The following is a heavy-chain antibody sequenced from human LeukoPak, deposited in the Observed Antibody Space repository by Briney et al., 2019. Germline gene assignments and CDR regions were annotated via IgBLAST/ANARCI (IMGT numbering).Heavy chain of an antibody. Sequence: SETLSLTCTVSGYSISSGYYWGRIRQPPGKGLEWIGEINHSGSTNYNPSLKSRVTISVDTSKNQFSLKLSSVTAADTAVYYCARRDSTNSEDYFDYWGQGTLVTVSS. CDR1: GYSISSGYY. D-gene: IGHD3-22*01. CDR3: ARRDSTNSEDYFDY. J-gene: IGHJ4*02. V-gene: IGHV4-38-2*02. CDR2: INHSGST.